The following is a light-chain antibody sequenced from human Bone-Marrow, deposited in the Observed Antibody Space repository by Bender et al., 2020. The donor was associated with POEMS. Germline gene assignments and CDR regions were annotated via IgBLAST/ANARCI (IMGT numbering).Light chain of an antibody. J-gene: IGLJ3*02. V-gene: IGLV1-40*01. CDR1: SSNIGAGYD. CDR3: SAWDDSLSGWV. CDR2: GTS. Sequence: QSVVTQPPSLSEAPRQRVTISCSGSSSNIGAGYDVHWYQQLPGTVPQVLIFGTSNRPSGVPDRFSDSKSGPSASLAISELQCEDEALYYCSAWDDSLSGWVYGGWTKLTVL.